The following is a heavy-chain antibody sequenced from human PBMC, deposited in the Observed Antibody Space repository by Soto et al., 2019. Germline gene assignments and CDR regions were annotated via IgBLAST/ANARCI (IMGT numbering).Heavy chain of an antibody. CDR1: GGTFSSYA. Sequence: ASVKVSCKASGGTFSSYAISWVRQAPGQGLEWMGGIIPIFGTANYAQKFQGRVTITADESTSTAYMELSSLRSEDTAVYYCAREGGEKVWADYYYGMDVWGQGTTVTVSS. J-gene: IGHJ6*02. V-gene: IGHV1-69*13. CDR2: IIPIFGTA. CDR3: AREGGEKVWADYYYGMDV. D-gene: IGHD3-16*01.